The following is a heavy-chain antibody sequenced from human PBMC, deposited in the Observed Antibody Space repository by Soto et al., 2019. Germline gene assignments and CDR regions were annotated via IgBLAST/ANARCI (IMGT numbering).Heavy chain of an antibody. J-gene: IGHJ5*01. Sequence: ASVKVSCKVSGYTLTELSMHWVRQAPGQGLEWMGWISAYNGKTNYAQKFQGRVTMTTDTSTSTAYMEMRSLRSDDTAVYYCARGVPRGNSGSDGGWFDPWGQGTLVTVSS. CDR3: ARGVPRGNSGSDGGWFDP. D-gene: IGHD5-12*01. V-gene: IGHV1-18*01. CDR2: ISAYNGKT. CDR1: GYTLTELS.